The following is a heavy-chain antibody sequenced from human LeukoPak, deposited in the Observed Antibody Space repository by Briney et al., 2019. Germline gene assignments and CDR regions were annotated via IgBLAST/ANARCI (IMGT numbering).Heavy chain of an antibody. V-gene: IGHV3-21*01. J-gene: IGHJ6*03. Sequence: GGSLRLSCAASGFTFSSYAMHWVRQAPGKGLEWVSSISGSSSYIYYADSVKGRFTISRDNSKNTLYLQMNSLRAEDTAVYYCAKGSSMDVWGKGTTVTISS. CDR2: ISGSSSYI. CDR1: GFTFSSYA. CDR3: AKGSSMDV.